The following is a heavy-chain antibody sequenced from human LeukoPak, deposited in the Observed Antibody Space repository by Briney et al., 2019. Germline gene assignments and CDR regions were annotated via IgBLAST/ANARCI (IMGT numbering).Heavy chain of an antibody. D-gene: IGHD2-2*02. Sequence: SETLSLACTVSGGSVSSNNFYWGWIRQPPGKGLEWIGSVYYGDSPYYNPSLTSRVTMSVDTSKYQFSLKIYSVTAADTAVYYCARVNECSSSSCFTSWFDPWGQGTLVTASS. CDR3: ARVNECSSSSCFTSWFDP. CDR1: GGSVSSNNFY. J-gene: IGHJ5*02. V-gene: IGHV4-39*07. CDR2: VYYGDSP.